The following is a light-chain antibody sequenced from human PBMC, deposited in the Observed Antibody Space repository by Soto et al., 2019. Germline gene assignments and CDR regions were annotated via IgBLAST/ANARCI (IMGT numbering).Light chain of an antibody. CDR2: AAS. CDR1: QSINSY. Sequence: DIQMTPSPYSQSASVGDRVTITCRASQSINSYLNWYQQKPGKAPKLLIYAASSLQSGVPSRFSGSGSETDFTLTITSLQPDDFATYYCQQSFSTPRTFGQGTRVDI. V-gene: IGKV1-39*01. CDR3: QQSFSTPRT. J-gene: IGKJ1*01.